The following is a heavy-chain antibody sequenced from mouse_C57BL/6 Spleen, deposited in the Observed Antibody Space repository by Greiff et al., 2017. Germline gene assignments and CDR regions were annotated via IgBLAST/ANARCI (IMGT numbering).Heavy chain of an antibody. D-gene: IGHD1-1*01. Sequence: QVQLKESGPGILQPSQTLSLTCSFPGFSLSTFGMGVGWIRQPSGKGLEWLAHIWWDDDKYYNPALKSRLTIAKDTSKNQVFLKIANVDTADTATYYCARIDKSHYYGSSYAMDYWGQGTSVTVSS. CDR1: GFSLSTFGMG. CDR2: IWWDDDK. CDR3: ARIDKSHYYGSSYAMDY. J-gene: IGHJ4*01. V-gene: IGHV8-8*01.